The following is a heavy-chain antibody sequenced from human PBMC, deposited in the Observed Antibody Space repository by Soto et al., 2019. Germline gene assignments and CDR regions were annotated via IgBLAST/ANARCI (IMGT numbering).Heavy chain of an antibody. CDR1: GFTFSSYA. CDR2: ISGSGGST. V-gene: IGHV3-23*01. J-gene: IGHJ3*02. D-gene: IGHD3-16*01. Sequence: GGSLRLSCAASGFTFSSYAMSWVRQAPGKGLEWVSAISGSGGSTYYADSVKGRFTISRDNSKNTLYLQMNSLRAEDTAVYYCAKAYYDYVWGSWDAFDIWGQGTMVTVSS. CDR3: AKAYYDYVWGSWDAFDI.